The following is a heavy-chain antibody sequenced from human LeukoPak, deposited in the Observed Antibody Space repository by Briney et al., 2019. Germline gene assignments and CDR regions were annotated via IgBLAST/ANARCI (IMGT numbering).Heavy chain of an antibody. D-gene: IGHD3-10*01. Sequence: PGGSLSLSCAASGFTFSNFGMNWVRQAPGKGLEWVSIITSGVGITYYADSVKGRFTISRDNSKNTLYLQMNSLRAEDTAVYYCAKGDYYDFDYWGQGTLVTVSS. CDR2: ITSGVGIT. V-gene: IGHV3-23*01. J-gene: IGHJ4*02. CDR3: AKGDYYDFDY. CDR1: GFTFSNFG.